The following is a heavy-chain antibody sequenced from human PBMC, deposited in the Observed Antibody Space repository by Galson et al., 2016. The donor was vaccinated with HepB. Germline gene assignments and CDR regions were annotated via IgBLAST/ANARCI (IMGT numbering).Heavy chain of an antibody. CDR3: ARTVLTGRSSGTDFDF. Sequence: ALVKPTQTLTLTCSFSGFSLTTTHMCVSWIRQPPGKALEWLALIDWRNDKYYSTSLKTRLTISKDTSTNQVVLTMTNMDPVDAATYYCARTVLTGRSSGTDFDFWGQGILVTFSS. V-gene: IGHV2-70*01. D-gene: IGHD6-13*01. CDR1: GFSLTTTHMC. CDR2: IDWRNDK. J-gene: IGHJ4*02.